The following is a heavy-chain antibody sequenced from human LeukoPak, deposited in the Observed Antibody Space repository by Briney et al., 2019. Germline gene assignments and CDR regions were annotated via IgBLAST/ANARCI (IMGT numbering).Heavy chain of an antibody. CDR3: ARVDGYYTVLDY. CDR1: GFTFCTYT. D-gene: IGHD3-22*01. CDR2: FSGCSSHI. Sequence: GGSLRLSCAASGFTFCTYTINWVRQAPGKGLEWVSSFSGCSSHIYYEDSVKGRFTISRDDAKNSLYLQMNSLRAEDTAVYYCARVDGYYTVLDYWGQGTLVTVSS. J-gene: IGHJ4*02. V-gene: IGHV3-21*01.